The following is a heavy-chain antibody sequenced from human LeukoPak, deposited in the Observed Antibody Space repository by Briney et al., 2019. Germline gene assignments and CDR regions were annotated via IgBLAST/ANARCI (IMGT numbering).Heavy chain of an antibody. CDR2: IYYSGST. J-gene: IGHJ3*02. CDR1: GGSISSSSYY. CDR3: ARDLPSADSSSWDAFDI. V-gene: IGHV4-39*07. Sequence: PSETLSLTCTVSGGSISSSSYYWGWIRQPPGKGLEWIGSIYYSGSTYYNPSLKSRVTISVDTSKNQFSLKLSSVTAADTAVYYCARDLPSADSSSWDAFDIWGQGTMVTVSS. D-gene: IGHD6-13*01.